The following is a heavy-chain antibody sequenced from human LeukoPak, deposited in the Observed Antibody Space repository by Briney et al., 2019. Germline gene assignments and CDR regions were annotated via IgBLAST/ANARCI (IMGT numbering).Heavy chain of an antibody. CDR2: IYYSGST. V-gene: IGHV4-39*01. CDR1: GGSISSSSYY. J-gene: IGHJ4*02. D-gene: IGHD6-6*01. Sequence: PSETLSLTCTVSGGSISSSSYYWGWIRQPPWKGLEWIGSIYYSGSTYYNPSLKSRVTISVDTSKNQFSLKLSSVTAADTAVYYCARRFIAARLGDFDYWGQGTLVTVSS. CDR3: ARRFIAARLGDFDY.